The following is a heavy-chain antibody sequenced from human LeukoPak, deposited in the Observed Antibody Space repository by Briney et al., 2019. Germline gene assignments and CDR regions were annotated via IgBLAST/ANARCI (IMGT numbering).Heavy chain of an antibody. CDR2: INPNSGGT. J-gene: IGHJ3*02. Sequence: ASVKVSCKASGYTFTGHYMRWVRQAPGQGLEWLGWINPNSGGTNYAQKFQGRVTMTTDTSISTAYMEVNRLVFDDTAVYYCARGGQGAGAPRAFDIWGQGTMVTVSS. CDR1: GYTFTGHY. D-gene: IGHD6-13*01. V-gene: IGHV1-2*02. CDR3: ARGGQGAGAPRAFDI.